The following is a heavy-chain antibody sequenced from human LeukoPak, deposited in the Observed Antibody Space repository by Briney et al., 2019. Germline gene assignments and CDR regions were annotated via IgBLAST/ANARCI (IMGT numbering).Heavy chain of an antibody. CDR2: IRYHGSNI. Sequence: GGSLRLSCAASGFTFSSYGMHWVRQAPGKGLEWVAYIRYHGSNINYADSVKGRFTISRDNSKDTLFLQMSSLRAEDTAVYYCAKVLTAYCGSTSCPFDSWGQGTLVTVSS. V-gene: IGHV3-30*02. D-gene: IGHD2-2*01. CDR3: AKVLTAYCGSTSCPFDS. CDR1: GFTFSSYG. J-gene: IGHJ4*02.